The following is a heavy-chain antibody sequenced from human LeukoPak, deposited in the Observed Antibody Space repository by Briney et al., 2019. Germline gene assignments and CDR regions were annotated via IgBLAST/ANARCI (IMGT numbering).Heavy chain of an antibody. CDR3: ARAGSEQWLHVWFDP. D-gene: IGHD6-19*01. Sequence: SETLSLTCTVSGGSISSYYWSWIRQPAGKGLEWIGRIYTSGSTNYNPSLKSRVTTSVDTSKNQFSLKLSSVTAADTAVYYCARAGSEQWLHVWFDPWGQGTLVTVSS. CDR2: IYTSGST. V-gene: IGHV4-4*07. CDR1: GGSISSYY. J-gene: IGHJ5*02.